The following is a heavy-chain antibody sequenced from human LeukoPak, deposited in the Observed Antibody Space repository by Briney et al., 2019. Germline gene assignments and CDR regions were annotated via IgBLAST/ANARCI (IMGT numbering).Heavy chain of an antibody. D-gene: IGHD3-3*01. Sequence: ASVKVSCKASGYTFTSYGISWVRQAPGQGLEWMGWISAYNGNTNYAQKLQGRVTMTTDTSTGTAYMELRSLRSDDTAVYYCAREKKTEWTTGAFDMWGQGTMVIVSS. CDR3: AREKKTEWTTGAFDM. CDR1: GYTFTSYG. V-gene: IGHV1-18*01. CDR2: ISAYNGNT. J-gene: IGHJ3*02.